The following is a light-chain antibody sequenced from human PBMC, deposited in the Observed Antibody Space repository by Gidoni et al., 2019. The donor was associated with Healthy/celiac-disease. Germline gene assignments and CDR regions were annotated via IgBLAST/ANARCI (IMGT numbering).Light chain of an antibody. CDR3: SSYTSSSTEV. V-gene: IGLV2-14*01. CDR1: SSDVGGYNF. J-gene: IGLJ1*01. Sequence: QSALTPPASVSGSPVQSTTISCTVTSSDVGGYNFASWFQQHPGKAPNLMIYDVSNRPSGVSNRFSGSKSGNTASLTISGLQAEDEADYYCSSYTSSSTEVFGTGTKVTVL. CDR2: DVS.